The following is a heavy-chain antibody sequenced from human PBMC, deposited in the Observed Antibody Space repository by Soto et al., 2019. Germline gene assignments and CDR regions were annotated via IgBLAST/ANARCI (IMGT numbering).Heavy chain of an antibody. V-gene: IGHV3-33*01. J-gene: IGHJ6*02. CDR2: IWYDGSNK. CDR3: AHSQRRGYNKYYYGMDV. D-gene: IGHD1-1*01. CDR1: GFTFSSYG. Sequence: GGSLRLSCAASGFTFSSYGMHWVRQAPGKGLEWVAVIWYDGSNKYYADSVKGRFTISRDNSKNTLYLQMNSLRAEDTAVYYCAHSQRRGYNKYYYGMDVWGQGTTVTVSS.